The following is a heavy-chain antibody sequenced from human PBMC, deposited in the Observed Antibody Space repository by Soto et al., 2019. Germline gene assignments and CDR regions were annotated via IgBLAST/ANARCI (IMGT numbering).Heavy chain of an antibody. CDR3: ARRGTPSKYYDFWSGYYSPKYYYYGMDV. V-gene: IGHV5-51*01. D-gene: IGHD3-3*01. J-gene: IGHJ6*02. CDR2: IYPGDSDT. Sequence: HGESLKISCKGSGYSFTSYWIGWVRQMPGKGLEWMGIIYPGDSDTRYSPSFQGQVTISADKSISTAYLQWSSLKASDTAMYYCARRGTPSKYYDFWSGYYSPKYYYYGMDVWGQGTTVTVSS. CDR1: GYSFTSYW.